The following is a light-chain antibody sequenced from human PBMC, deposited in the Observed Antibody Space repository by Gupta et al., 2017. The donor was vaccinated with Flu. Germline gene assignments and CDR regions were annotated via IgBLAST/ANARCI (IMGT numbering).Light chain of an antibody. CDR1: QSSSSSY. V-gene: IGKV3-20*01. Sequence: MVLTQSPCTLSFAPGEVATLSCRGSQSSSSSYLAWYQQKPGQAPRLLIYGASSRATGIPDRFSGSGSGTDFTLTISRLEPEDFAVYYCQQDGSSPRTFGQGTKVEIK. CDR3: QQDGSSPRT. J-gene: IGKJ1*01. CDR2: GAS.